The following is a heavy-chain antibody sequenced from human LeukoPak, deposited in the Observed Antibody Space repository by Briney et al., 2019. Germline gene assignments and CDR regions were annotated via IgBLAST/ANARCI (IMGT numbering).Heavy chain of an antibody. J-gene: IGHJ6*03. CDR3: ARDQIHYNWNYVGEYYYYMDV. CDR2: ISYDERNK. V-gene: IGHV3-30*04. D-gene: IGHD1-7*01. Sequence: PGGSLRLSCAASGFTFSRYAMHWVRQAPGKGLEWVAVISYDERNKIYADSVKGRFTISRDNSKNTLYLQMNSLRAEDTAVYYCARDQIHYNWNYVGEYYYYMDVWGKGTTVTVSS. CDR1: GFTFSRYA.